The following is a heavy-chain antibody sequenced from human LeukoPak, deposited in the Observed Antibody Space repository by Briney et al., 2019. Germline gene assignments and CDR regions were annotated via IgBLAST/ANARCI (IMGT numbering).Heavy chain of an antibody. J-gene: IGHJ4*02. D-gene: IGHD5-18*01. CDR3: ARLEDTAIPG. V-gene: IGHV4-39*01. CDR2: IYYSGST. CDR1: GGSISSSSYY. Sequence: SETLSLTCTVSGGSISSSSYYWGWIRQPPGKGLEWIGSIYYSGSTYYNPSLKSRVTISVDTSKHQFSLKLSSVTAADTAVYYCARLEDTAIPGWGQGTLVTVSS.